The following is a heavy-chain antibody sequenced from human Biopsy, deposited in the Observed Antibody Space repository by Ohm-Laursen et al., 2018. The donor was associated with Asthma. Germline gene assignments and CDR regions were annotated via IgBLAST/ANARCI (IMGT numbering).Heavy chain of an antibody. CDR2: INAGNGNT. J-gene: IGHJ3*02. D-gene: IGHD3-9*01. CDR1: GYTFINYA. Sequence: SGKVSCKVSGYTFINYAIHWVRQAPGQRLEWMGWINAGNGNTKYSEKFQGRVTITRDTSASTAYMDLSSLRSEDTAVYYCARTYYDFLTGQVNDALAMWGQGTVVTVSS. V-gene: IGHV1-3*01. CDR3: ARTYYDFLTGQVNDALAM.